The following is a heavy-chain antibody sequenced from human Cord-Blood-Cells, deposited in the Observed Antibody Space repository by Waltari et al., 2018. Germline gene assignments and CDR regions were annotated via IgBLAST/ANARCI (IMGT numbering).Heavy chain of an antibody. CDR2: INAGNGNT. CDR1: GYTFTSYA. Sequence: QVQLVQSGAEVKKPGASVTVSCKASGYTFTSYAMHWVRLAPGQRLQGMGWINAGNGNTKYSQKFQGRVTITRDTSASTAYMELSSLRSEDTAVYYCARGGDYGDYAEYFQHWGQGTLVTVSS. J-gene: IGHJ1*01. D-gene: IGHD4-17*01. V-gene: IGHV1-3*01. CDR3: ARGGDYGDYAEYFQH.